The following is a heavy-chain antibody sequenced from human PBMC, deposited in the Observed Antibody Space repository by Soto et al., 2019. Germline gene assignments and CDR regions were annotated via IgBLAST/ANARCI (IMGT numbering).Heavy chain of an antibody. D-gene: IGHD2-21*02. CDR2: IYHSGST. V-gene: IGHV4-4*02. CDR1: GGSVTVTNW. CDR3: ARDSGDFRLNYAFDV. J-gene: IGHJ3*01. Sequence: QVQLQEWGPGLVKPSGTLSLTCAVSGGSVTVTNWWSWVRQPPGKGLEWIGKIYHSGSTHYNPSLASRVTISIDKPKTHFSLRLRSVTAADTAVYYCARDSGDFRLNYAFDVWGQGTMVTVSS.